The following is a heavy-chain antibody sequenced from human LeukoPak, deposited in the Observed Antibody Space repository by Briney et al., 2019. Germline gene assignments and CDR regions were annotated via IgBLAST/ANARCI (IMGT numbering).Heavy chain of an antibody. D-gene: IGHD3-16*01. CDR1: GFIFSSYA. CDR2: ISGGGGST. CDR3: AKDLRGVGGPNWFDP. Sequence: GGSLRLSCAASGFIFSSYAMSWVRQAPGKGLGWVSSISGGGGSTYYADSVKGRFTISRDNSKNTLYLQMNSLRAEDTAVYYCAKDLRGVGGPNWFDPWGQGTLVTVSS. J-gene: IGHJ5*02. V-gene: IGHV3-23*01.